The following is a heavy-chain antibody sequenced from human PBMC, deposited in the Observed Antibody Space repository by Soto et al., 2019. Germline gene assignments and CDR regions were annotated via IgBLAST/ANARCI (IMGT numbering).Heavy chain of an antibody. CDR1: GFTFSSDA. V-gene: IGHV3-23*01. CDR2: ISGSGGST. Sequence: GGSLRLSCAASGFTFSSDAMSWVRQAPGKGLEWVSAISGSGGSTYYADSVKGRFTISRDNSKNTLYLQMNSLRAEDTAVYYCARGLGITMVRGVTGFTPYYYYGMYVWGQGTTVTVSS. D-gene: IGHD3-10*01. CDR3: ARGLGITMVRGVTGFTPYYYYGMYV. J-gene: IGHJ6*02.